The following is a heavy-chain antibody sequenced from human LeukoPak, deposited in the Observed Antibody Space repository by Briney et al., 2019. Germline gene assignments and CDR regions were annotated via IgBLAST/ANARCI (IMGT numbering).Heavy chain of an antibody. CDR3: TREPLP. J-gene: IGHJ5*02. V-gene: IGHV4-4*07. CDR1: GGSISGYY. Sequence: SETLSLTCTVSGGSISGYYWSWIRQPAGKGLEFIGRVYSSGSPSYNPSLKSRVTMSVDTSKNQFSLRLTSVTAADTAIYYCTREPLPWGQGTLVTVSS. CDR2: VYSSGSP.